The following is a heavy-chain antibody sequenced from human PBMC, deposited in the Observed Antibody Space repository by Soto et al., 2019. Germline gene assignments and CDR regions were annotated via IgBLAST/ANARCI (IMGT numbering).Heavy chain of an antibody. CDR2: IDYSWIT. D-gene: IGHD4-17*01. CDR3: ATATTTVTADCFDY. J-gene: IGHJ4*02. Sequence: SLSPSCTVSGASISIGDYAWSWIRQPPGKGLEWIGYIDYSWITYYNPSLKSRVTISVDTSKNQFSRKLSSATAADTAVYYCATATTTVTADCFDYWGQGTLVTVS. CDR1: GASISIGDYA. V-gene: IGHV4-30-4*01.